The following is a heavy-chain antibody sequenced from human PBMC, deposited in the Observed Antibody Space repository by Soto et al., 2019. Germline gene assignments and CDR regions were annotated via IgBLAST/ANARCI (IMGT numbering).Heavy chain of an antibody. J-gene: IGHJ4*02. CDR1: GGTFSSYA. CDR3: ARGRLGELSFYYFDY. CDR2: IIPIFGTA. D-gene: IGHD3-16*02. Sequence: GASVKVSCKASGGTFSSYAISWVRQAPGQGLEWMGGIIPIFGTANYAQKFQGRVTITADESTSTAYMELSSLRSEDTAVYYCARGRLGELSFYYFDYWGQGTLVTVSS. V-gene: IGHV1-69*13.